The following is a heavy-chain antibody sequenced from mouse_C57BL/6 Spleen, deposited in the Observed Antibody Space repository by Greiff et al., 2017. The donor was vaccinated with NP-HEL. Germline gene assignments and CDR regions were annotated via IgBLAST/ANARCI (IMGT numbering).Heavy chain of an antibody. CDR1: GFTFSDYY. D-gene: IGHD1-1*01. CDR3: ARDTTVVARGYFDV. V-gene: IGHV5-12*01. Sequence: DVKLVESGGGLVQPGGSLKLSCAASGFTFSDYYMYWVRQTPEKRLEWVAYISNGGGSTYYPDTVKGRFTISRDNAKNTLYLQMSRLKSEDTAMYYCARDTTVVARGYFDVWGTGTTVTVSS. CDR2: ISNGGGST. J-gene: IGHJ1*03.